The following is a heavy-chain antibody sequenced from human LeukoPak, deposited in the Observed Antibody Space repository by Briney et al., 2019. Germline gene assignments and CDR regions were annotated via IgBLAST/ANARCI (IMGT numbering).Heavy chain of an antibody. CDR2: INHSGST. CDR1: GGSFTAYY. J-gene: IGHJ4*02. V-gene: IGHV4-34*01. Sequence: NPSETLSLTCAVNGGSFTAYYWSWIRQPPGKGLEWTGEINHSGSTKYNPSLKSRVAISVGASNDQFSLSLSSVTVADTAVYYCARRVPGAKAFDYWGQGTLVTVSS. CDR3: ARRVPGAKAFDY.